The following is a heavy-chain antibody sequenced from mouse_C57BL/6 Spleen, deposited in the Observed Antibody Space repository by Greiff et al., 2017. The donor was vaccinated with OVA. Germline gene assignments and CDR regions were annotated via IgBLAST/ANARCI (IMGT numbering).Heavy chain of an antibody. J-gene: IGHJ1*03. Sequence: QVQLQQPGAELVKPGASVKLSCKASGYTFTSYWMHWVKQRPGQGLEWIGMIHPNSGSTNYNEKFKSKATLTVDKSSSTAYMQLSSLTSEDSAVYYGAREEGMVTRYFDVWGTGTTVTVSS. CDR2: IHPNSGST. CDR1: GYTFTSYW. V-gene: IGHV1-64*01. D-gene: IGHD2-2*01. CDR3: AREEGMVTRYFDV.